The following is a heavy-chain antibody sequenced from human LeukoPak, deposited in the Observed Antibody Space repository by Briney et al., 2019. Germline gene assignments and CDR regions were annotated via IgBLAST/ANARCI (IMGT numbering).Heavy chain of an antibody. J-gene: IGHJ3*02. D-gene: IGHD3-22*01. CDR3: ARDSSVVTDAFDI. CDR1: GFTFSSYA. CDR2: ISYDGSNK. V-gene: IGHV3-30*14. Sequence: PGGSLRLSCAASGFTFSSYAMHWVRQAPGKGLEWVAVISYDGSNKYYADSVKGRFTISRDNSKNTLYLQMNSLRAEDTAVYYCARDSSVVTDAFDIWGQGTMVTVSS.